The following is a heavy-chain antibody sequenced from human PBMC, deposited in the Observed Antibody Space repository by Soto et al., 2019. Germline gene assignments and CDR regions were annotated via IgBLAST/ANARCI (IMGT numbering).Heavy chain of an antibody. Sequence: ASVKVSCKASGYTFTGYYMHWVRQAPGQGPEWMGWISPNSGGTNYAQKFQGRVTMTRDTSISTAYMELSRLRSDDTAVYYCARVVAAALFVWFDPWGQGTLVTVSS. CDR2: ISPNSGGT. V-gene: IGHV1-2*02. CDR3: ARVVAAALFVWFDP. J-gene: IGHJ5*02. CDR1: GYTFTGYY. D-gene: IGHD6-13*01.